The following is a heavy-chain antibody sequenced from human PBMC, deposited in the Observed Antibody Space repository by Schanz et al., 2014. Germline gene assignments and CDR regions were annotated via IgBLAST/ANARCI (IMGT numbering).Heavy chain of an antibody. CDR2: ISPYNGNT. J-gene: IGHJ5*02. D-gene: IGHD2-2*01. CDR3: ARDRRRYCSTASCLHDNWFDP. V-gene: IGHV1-18*01. CDR1: GDTLSSYG. Sequence: QVQLVQSGAEVKKPGSSVTVSCKASGDTLSSYGISWVRQAPGQGLEWMGWISPYNGNTNYALKLQGRVTMTTDTSTGTAYMELRSLRSDDTAVYYCARDRRRYCSTASCLHDNWFDPWGQGTLVIVSS.